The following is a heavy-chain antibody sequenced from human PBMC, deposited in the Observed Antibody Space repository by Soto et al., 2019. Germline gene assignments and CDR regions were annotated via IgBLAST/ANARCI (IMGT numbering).Heavy chain of an antibody. D-gene: IGHD4-17*01. V-gene: IGHV3-11*01. CDR3: ARVTYGTELYYFDY. J-gene: IGHJ4*02. CDR1: GFTFTDYY. Sequence: GGALRLSCEVSGFTFTDYYIAWIRHAPWKGLESVSYITRSAFTMSYADSVKGRFTISRDNAKNSLFLQMHSLRADDAAVSYCARVTYGTELYYFDYWGQVTLVIVSS. CDR2: ITRSAFTM.